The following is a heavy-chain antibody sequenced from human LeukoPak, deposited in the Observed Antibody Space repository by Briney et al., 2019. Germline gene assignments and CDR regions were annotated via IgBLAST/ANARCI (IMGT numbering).Heavy chain of an antibody. CDR3: ARDSGGSYPLYYFDY. D-gene: IGHD1-26*01. V-gene: IGHV3-30*04. CDR1: GFTFSSYA. J-gene: IGHJ4*02. CDR2: ISYDGSNK. Sequence: GRSLRLSCAASGFTFSSYAMHWVRQAPGKGLEWVAVISYDGSNKYYADSVKGRFTVSRDNSKNTLYLQMNSLRAEDTAVYYCARDSGGSYPLYYFDYWGQGTLVTVSS.